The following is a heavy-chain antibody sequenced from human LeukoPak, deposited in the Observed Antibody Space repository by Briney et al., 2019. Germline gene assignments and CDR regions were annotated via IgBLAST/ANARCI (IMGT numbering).Heavy chain of an antibody. V-gene: IGHV3-30*02. D-gene: IGHD3-22*01. J-gene: IGHJ4*02. CDR2: IRYDGSNK. CDR3: ARRNHYESKESDY. CDR1: GFTFISYG. Sequence: GSLRLSCGASGFTFISYGMHWVRQAPGKGLEWVAFIRYDGSNKYYADSVKGRFTISRDNSKNTLFLQMNSLRPEDKAVYYCARRNHYESKESDYWGQGTLVTVSS.